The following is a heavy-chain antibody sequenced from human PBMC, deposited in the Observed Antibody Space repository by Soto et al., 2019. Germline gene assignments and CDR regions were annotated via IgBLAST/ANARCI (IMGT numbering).Heavy chain of an antibody. CDR1: GYTFTSYG. CDR3: AREGHYYDSSGCDY. CDR2: ISAYNGNT. Sequence: ASVKVSCKASGYTFTSYGISWVRQAPGQGLEWMGWISAYNGNTNYAQKLQGRVTMTRDTSASTAYMELSSLRSEDTAVYYCAREGHYYDSSGCDYWGQGTLVTVSS. V-gene: IGHV1-18*01. D-gene: IGHD3-22*01. J-gene: IGHJ4*02.